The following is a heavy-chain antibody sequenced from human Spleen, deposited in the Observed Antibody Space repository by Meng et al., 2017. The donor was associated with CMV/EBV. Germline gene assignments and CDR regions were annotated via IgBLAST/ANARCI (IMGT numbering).Heavy chain of an antibody. V-gene: IGHV2-5*01. CDR1: TSDVG. Sequence: TSDVGVCSFRRHPGRALLWLVLFYCNHDSRFSPSPKSRLTITKVTSNNQVVLTMTNMDPVDTATYYCAHSYCSSTSCYKEGNWFDPWGQGTLVTVSS. D-gene: IGHD2-2*02. CDR3: AHSYCSSTSCYKEGNWFDP. J-gene: IGHJ5*02. CDR2: FYCNHDS.